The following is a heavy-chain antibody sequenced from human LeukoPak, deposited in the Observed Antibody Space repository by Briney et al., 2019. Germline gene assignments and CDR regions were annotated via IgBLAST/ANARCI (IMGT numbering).Heavy chain of an antibody. CDR1: GGSISSSIYY. D-gene: IGHD6-13*01. Sequence: PSETLSLTCTVSGGSISSSIYYWGWIRQPPGKGLEWIGSIYYNANTYYNPSLKSRITISVDTSKNQFSLRLSSVTAADTAVYYCARAGYSSSQMDYWGQGTLVTVSS. V-gene: IGHV4-39*07. J-gene: IGHJ4*02. CDR2: IYYNANT. CDR3: ARAGYSSSQMDY.